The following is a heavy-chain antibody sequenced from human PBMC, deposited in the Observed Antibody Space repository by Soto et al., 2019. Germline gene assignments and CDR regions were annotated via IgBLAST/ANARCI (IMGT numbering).Heavy chain of an antibody. CDR2: INPNSGGT. D-gene: IGHD2-21*02. V-gene: IGHV1-2*02. J-gene: IGHJ4*02. CDR3: ASLAYCRGDCYSLLGY. CDR1: GYTFTGYY. Sequence: ASVKVSCKASGYTFTGYYMHWVRQAPGQGLEWMGWINPNSGGTNYAQKFQGRVTMTRDTSISTAYMELSRLRSDDTAVYYCASLAYCRGDCYSLLGYCGQGPLVTVSS.